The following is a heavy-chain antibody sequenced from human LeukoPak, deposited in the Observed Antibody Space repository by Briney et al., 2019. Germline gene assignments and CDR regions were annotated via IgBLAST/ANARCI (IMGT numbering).Heavy chain of an antibody. Sequence: GGYLRLSCAASGFTLSNSWMFWVRQPPGKGLKYVSEINNDGSRTSYADSVKGRFTISRDGAENTLFLQMNSLRAEDTAVYFCARGGVSGGFDYWGQGTLVTVSS. D-gene: IGHD3-10*01. CDR1: GFTLSNSW. J-gene: IGHJ4*02. V-gene: IGHV3-74*01. CDR2: INNDGSRT. CDR3: ARGGVSGGFDY.